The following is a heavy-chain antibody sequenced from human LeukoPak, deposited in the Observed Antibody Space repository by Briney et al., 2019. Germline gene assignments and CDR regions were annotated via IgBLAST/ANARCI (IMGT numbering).Heavy chain of an antibody. CDR1: GFTVSSNY. V-gene: IGHV3-53*01. Sequence: GGSLRLSCAASGFTVSSNYMSWVRQAPGKGLEWVSVIYSGSSTYYADSVRGRFTISRDNSKNTLYLHMNSLRAEDTAVYYCARLEYSSSSPHYYYYYMDVWGKGTTVTVSS. CDR2: IYSGSST. CDR3: ARLEYSSSSPHYYYYYMDV. D-gene: IGHD6-6*01. J-gene: IGHJ6*03.